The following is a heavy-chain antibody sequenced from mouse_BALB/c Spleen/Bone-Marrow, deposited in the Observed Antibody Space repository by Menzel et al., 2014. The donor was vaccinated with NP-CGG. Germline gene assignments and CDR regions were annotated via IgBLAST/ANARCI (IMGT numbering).Heavy chain of an antibody. Sequence: EVMLVESGGGLVQPGGSLKLSCVASGFTFSSYGMSWVRQTPDKRLELVATINNNGGSTYYPDSVKGQFTISRDNAKNTLYLQMSSLKSEDTAMYYCARVYGWYFDVWGAGITVTVSS. CDR3: ARVYGWYFDV. V-gene: IGHV5-6-3*01. CDR1: GFTFSSYG. CDR2: INNNGGST. J-gene: IGHJ1*01. D-gene: IGHD1-1*01.